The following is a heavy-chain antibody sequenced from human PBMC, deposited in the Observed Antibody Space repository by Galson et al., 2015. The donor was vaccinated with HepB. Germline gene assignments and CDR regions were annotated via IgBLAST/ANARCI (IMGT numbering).Heavy chain of an antibody. CDR3: ARDRIAAAGAYYYYGMDV. CDR1: GYTFTGYY. J-gene: IGHJ6*02. CDR2: INPNSGGT. Sequence: SVKVSCKASGYTFTGYYMHWVRQAPGQGLEWMGWINPNSGGTNYAQKFQGWVTMTRDTSISTAYMELSRLRSDDTAVYYCARDRIAAAGAYYYYGMDVWGQGTTVTVSS. D-gene: IGHD6-13*01. V-gene: IGHV1-2*04.